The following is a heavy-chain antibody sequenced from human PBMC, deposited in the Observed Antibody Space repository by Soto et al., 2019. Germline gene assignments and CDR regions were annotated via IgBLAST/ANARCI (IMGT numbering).Heavy chain of an antibody. J-gene: IGHJ4*02. CDR3: ARDLTAGLDY. CDR2: MNPNNGNT. CDR1: GYTFTSYD. V-gene: IGHV1-18*01. Sequence: ASVKVSCKASGYTFTSYDINWVRQATGQGLEWMGWMNPNNGNTNYAQKFQGRVTMTTDTSTSTAYMELRSLRSDDTAVYYCARDLTAGLDYWGQGTLVTVSS. D-gene: IGHD6-13*01.